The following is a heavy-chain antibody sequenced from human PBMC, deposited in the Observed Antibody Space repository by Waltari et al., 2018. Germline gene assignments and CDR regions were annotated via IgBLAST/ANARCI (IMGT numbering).Heavy chain of an antibody. CDR3: ASGGGSSSWYYYFDY. J-gene: IGHJ4*02. CDR1: GGSTSSSSYY. Sequence: QLQLQESGPGLVKPSETLSLTCTVSGGSTSSSSYYWGWLRQPPGKGLEWIGRICYSGSTDDNPSSKSRVTISVDTSKNQFSLKLSSVTAADTAVYYGASGGGSSSWYYYFDYWGQGTLVTVSS. D-gene: IGHD6-13*01. CDR2: ICYSGST. V-gene: IGHV4-39*07.